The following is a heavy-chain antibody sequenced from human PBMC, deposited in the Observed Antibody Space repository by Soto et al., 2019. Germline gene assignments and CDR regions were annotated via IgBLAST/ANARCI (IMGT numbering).Heavy chain of an antibody. V-gene: IGHV4-59*08. J-gene: IGHJ4*02. Sequence: QVQLQESGPGLVKPSETLSLTCNVSGDSITSHYWSWIRQSPGKGLEWVGYVYASGSTNYNPSLKSRVTMSMDTSKNQCSLRLSSVTAADTAIYSCARLFGNYSPMYYFDYWGQGTLVTVSS. CDR2: VYASGST. D-gene: IGHD3-3*01. CDR1: GDSITSHY. CDR3: ARLFGNYSPMYYFDY.